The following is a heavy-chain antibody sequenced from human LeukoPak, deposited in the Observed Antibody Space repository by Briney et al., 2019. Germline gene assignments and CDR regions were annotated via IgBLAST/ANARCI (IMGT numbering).Heavy chain of an antibody. CDR3: AKRGVVIRVILVGFHKEAYCFDS. V-gene: IGHV3-23*01. D-gene: IGHD3-22*01. Sequence: GGSLRLSCAVSGITLSNYGMTWVRQAPGKGLEWVAGISDTGGRTNYADSVKGRFTISRDNPKNTLYLQMNSLRAEDTAVYFCAKRGVVIRVILVGFHKEAYCFDSWGQGALVTVSS. CDR2: ISDTGGRT. J-gene: IGHJ4*02. CDR1: GITLSNYG.